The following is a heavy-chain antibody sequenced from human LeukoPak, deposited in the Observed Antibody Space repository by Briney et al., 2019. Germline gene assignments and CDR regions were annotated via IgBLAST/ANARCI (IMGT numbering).Heavy chain of an antibody. CDR3: ARVRDFWSGYSMGAFDI. J-gene: IGHJ3*02. Sequence: PGGSLRLSCAASGFTFSSYSMNWVRQAPGKGLEWVSSISSSSSYIYYADSVKGRFTISRDNAKNSLYLQMNSLRAEDTAVYYCARVRDFWSGYSMGAFDIWGQGTMVTVSS. CDR1: GFTFSSYS. CDR2: ISSSSSYI. D-gene: IGHD3-3*01. V-gene: IGHV3-21*01.